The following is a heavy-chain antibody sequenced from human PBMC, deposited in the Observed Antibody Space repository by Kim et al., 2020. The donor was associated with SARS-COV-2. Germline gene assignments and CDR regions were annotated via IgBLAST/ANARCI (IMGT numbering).Heavy chain of an antibody. D-gene: IGHD3-10*01. CDR3: ARDVKYYGSGSPDC. V-gene: IGHV1-3*01. J-gene: IGHJ4*02. Sequence: SQRCQGRVTITRDTSASTAYMELSSLRSEDTAVYYCARDVKYYGSGSPDCWGQGTLVTVSS.